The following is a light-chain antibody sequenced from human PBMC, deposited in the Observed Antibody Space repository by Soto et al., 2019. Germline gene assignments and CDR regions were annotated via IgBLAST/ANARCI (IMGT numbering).Light chain of an antibody. Sequence: QSALTQPASVSGSPGQSITISCTGTSSDVGGYNYVVWYQQHPGKAPRVLIHDVRRRPSGVSNRFSGSKSGDTASLTISGLQAEDEADYYCSSYASSGIEVFGGGTTLTVL. CDR2: DVR. V-gene: IGLV2-14*01. CDR3: SSYASSGIEV. CDR1: SSDVGGYNY. J-gene: IGLJ2*01.